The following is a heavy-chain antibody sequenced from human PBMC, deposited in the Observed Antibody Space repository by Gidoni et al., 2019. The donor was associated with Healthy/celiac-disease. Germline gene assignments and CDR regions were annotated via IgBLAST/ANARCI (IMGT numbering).Heavy chain of an antibody. J-gene: IGHJ5*02. CDR2: IRRTADGGTT. CDR1: GFTFGDYA. V-gene: IGHV3-49*03. CDR3: TRGVLPRYWFDP. Sequence: EVQLVASGGGLVQPGRSLRLSRTASGFTFGDYAMSGFRQVPGKGLEWVGFIRRTADGGTTEYAAAVKGRFNSSGDDSKSIAYLQMNSLKTEDKAVYYCTRGVLPRYWFDPWGQGTLVTVSS.